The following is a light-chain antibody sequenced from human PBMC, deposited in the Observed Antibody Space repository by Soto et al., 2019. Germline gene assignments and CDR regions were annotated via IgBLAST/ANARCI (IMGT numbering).Light chain of an antibody. CDR1: QSVSSY. J-gene: IGKJ5*01. CDR2: DAS. CDR3: QQRSNWLIT. V-gene: IGKV3-11*01. Sequence: DILLTQSPSTLSLSPGERATLSCRASQSVSSYLAWYQQKPGQAPRLLIYDASNRATGIPARFSGSGSGTDFTLTISSLEPEDFAVYYCQQRSNWLITFGQGTRLEIK.